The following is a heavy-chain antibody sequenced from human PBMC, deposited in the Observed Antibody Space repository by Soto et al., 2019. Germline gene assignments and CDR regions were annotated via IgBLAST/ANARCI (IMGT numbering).Heavy chain of an antibody. V-gene: IGHV1-18*01. CDR3: AKNGQPPYYYGLDV. Sequence: QGHLVQSEAEVKKSGASVKVSCKASGYTFTRYGISWVRQAPGQGLEWMGWISGYNGDTNYAQKCQGRVSMTIDTSTTTAYMELRSLTSDDTAVYYCAKNGQPPYYYGLDVWGQGTKVTVSS. CDR2: ISGYNGDT. D-gene: IGHD2-8*01. J-gene: IGHJ6*02. CDR1: GYTFTRYG.